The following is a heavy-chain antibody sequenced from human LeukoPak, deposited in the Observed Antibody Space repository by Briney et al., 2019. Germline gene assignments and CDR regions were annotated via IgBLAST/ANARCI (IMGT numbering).Heavy chain of an antibody. J-gene: IGHJ6*03. V-gene: IGHV3-23*01. CDR2: ISGSGGST. Sequence: GGSLRLSCAASGFTFSSYAMSWVRQAPGKGLEWVSAISGSGGSTYYADSVKGRFTISRDNSKNTLYLQMNSLRAEDTAVYYCAKPPMAVIRTTYYYYYMDVWGKGTTVTVSS. CDR1: GFTFSSYA. CDR3: AKPPMAVIRTTYYYYYMDV. D-gene: IGHD1-14*01.